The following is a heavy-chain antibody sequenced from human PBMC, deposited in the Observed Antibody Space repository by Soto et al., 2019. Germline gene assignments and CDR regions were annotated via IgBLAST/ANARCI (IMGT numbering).Heavy chain of an antibody. CDR2: ISGSGGST. V-gene: IGHV3-23*01. CDR1: GFTFSSHA. CDR3: AKYGPAYYDFWSGPVADYFDY. J-gene: IGHJ4*02. Sequence: GRSMRLSCAASGFTFSSHAMSWVRQAQGKGLEWVSAISGSGGSTYYADSVKGRFTISRDNSKNTLYLQMNSLRAEDTAVYYCAKYGPAYYDFWSGPVADYFDYWGQGTLVTVSS. D-gene: IGHD3-3*01.